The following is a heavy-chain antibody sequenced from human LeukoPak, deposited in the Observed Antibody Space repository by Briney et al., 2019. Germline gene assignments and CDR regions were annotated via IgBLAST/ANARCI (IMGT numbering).Heavy chain of an antibody. CDR3: ARPGGSTSRLYYFDY. CDR2: ISYSGST. D-gene: IGHD2-15*01. J-gene: IGHJ4*02. V-gene: IGHV4-59*08. Sequence: SETLSLTCTVSGGSISSYYWSWIRQPPGKGLEWIGYISYSGSTYYNPSLKSRVTISVDTTKSQFSLKLSSVTAADTAVYYCARPGGSTSRLYYFDYWGQGTLVTVSS. CDR1: GGSISSYY.